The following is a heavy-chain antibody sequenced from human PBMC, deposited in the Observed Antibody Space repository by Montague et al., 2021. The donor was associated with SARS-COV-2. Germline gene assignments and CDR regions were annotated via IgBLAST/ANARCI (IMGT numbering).Heavy chain of an antibody. J-gene: IGHJ3*02. Sequence: SETLSLTCAVYGGSFGVHYWSWVRQPPGKGLEWIGEINRSGSTNFNPSLKSRFTISVDTSKNQFSLKLSSVTAADTSVYYCARREPLGADDAFDIWGQGTMVTVSS. CDR2: INRSGST. CDR3: ARREPLGADDAFDI. CDR1: GGSFGVHY. V-gene: IGHV4-34*01. D-gene: IGHD1-26*01.